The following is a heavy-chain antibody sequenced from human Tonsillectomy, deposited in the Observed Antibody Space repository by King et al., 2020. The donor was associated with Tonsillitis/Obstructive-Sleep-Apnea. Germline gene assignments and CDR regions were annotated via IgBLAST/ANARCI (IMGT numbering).Heavy chain of an antibody. CDR2: IDWGEDK. J-gene: IGHJ4*02. CDR1: GFSLSTAGMC. D-gene: IGHD3-16*01. Sequence: VTLKESGPALGKPTQTLTLTCTFSGFSLSTAGMCVSWIRQPPGNALEWLALIDWGEDKYYNTTLRTRLSISKDTSKNQVVLTMTRMDPVDTATYFCVRIQRSKKGGFDYWGQGTPVTVS. V-gene: IGHV2-70*13. CDR3: VRIQRSKKGGFDY.